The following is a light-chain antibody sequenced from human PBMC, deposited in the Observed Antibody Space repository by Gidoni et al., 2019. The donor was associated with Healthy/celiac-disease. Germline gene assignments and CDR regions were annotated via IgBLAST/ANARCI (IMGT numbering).Light chain of an antibody. V-gene: IGKV1-5*03. J-gene: IGKJ4*01. Sequence: DIPMTQSPSTLSASVGDRVTITCRASQSISSLLAWYQQKPGKAPKLLIDKASSLESGVPSRCSGSGSGTEFTLTISSLQPDDFATYYCQQYNSYLTFGGGTKVEIK. CDR2: KAS. CDR1: QSISSL. CDR3: QQYNSYLT.